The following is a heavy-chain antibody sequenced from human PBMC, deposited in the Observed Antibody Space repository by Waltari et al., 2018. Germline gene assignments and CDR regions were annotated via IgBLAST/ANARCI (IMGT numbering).Heavy chain of an antibody. J-gene: IGHJ3*02. D-gene: IGHD2-15*01. V-gene: IGHV3-30*18. CDR3: AKLSGASDAFEI. CDR1: GFTFSSYG. CDR2: ISYEGSNK. Sequence: QVQLVESGGGVVQPGRSLRLSCAASGFTFSSYGMHWVRQAPGKGLEWVAVISYEGSNKYYADSVKGRFTISRDNSKNTLVLQVNSLRVEDTALYYCAKLSGASDAFEIWGQGTTVTVSS.